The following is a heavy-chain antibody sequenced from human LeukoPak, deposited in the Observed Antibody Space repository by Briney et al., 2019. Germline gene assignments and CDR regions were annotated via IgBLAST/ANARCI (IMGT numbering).Heavy chain of an antibody. CDR2: IYPGDSDT. V-gene: IGHV5-51*01. Sequence: GESLKISCKGSGYSFSTYWNAWVRQMPGKGLGWMGIIYPGDSDTRYSPSFRGQVTISADKSINTAYLQWSSLKASDTAIFYCARHGGNYCGSISCYDYWGQGTLVTVSS. D-gene: IGHD2-2*01. CDR1: GYSFSTYW. CDR3: ARHGGNYCGSISCYDY. J-gene: IGHJ4*02.